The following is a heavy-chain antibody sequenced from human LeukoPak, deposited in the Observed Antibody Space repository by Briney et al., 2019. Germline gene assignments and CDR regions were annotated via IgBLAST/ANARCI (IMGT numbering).Heavy chain of an antibody. CDR1: GFTVSSNY. J-gene: IGHJ4*02. D-gene: IGHD1-26*01. V-gene: IGHV3-66*01. Sequence: GGSLRLSCAASGFTVSSNYMSWVRQAPGKGLEWVSVIYSGGNTYYADSVKGRFTISRDTSRNTLFLQMNGLRAEDTAVYYCARSGNYLWRGHFDYWGQGTLVTVSS. CDR2: IYSGGNT. CDR3: ARSGNYLWRGHFDY.